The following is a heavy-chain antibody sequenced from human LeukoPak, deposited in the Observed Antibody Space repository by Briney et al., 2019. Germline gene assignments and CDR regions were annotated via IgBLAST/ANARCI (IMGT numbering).Heavy chain of an antibody. CDR2: IIPIFGTA. V-gene: IGHV1-69*13. CDR1: GGTFSSYA. Sequence: SVKVSCKASGGTFSSYAISWVRQAPGQGLEWMGGIIPIFGTANYAQKFQGRVTITADESTSTAYMELSSLRSEDTAVYYCARTALGDYYDSSGYFCYWGQGTLVTVSS. CDR3: ARTALGDYYDSSGYFCY. D-gene: IGHD3-22*01. J-gene: IGHJ4*02.